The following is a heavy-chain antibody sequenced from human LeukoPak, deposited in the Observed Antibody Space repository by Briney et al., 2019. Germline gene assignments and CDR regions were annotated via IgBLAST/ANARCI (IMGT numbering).Heavy chain of an antibody. CDR2: IYYSGST. J-gene: IGHJ5*02. Sequence: SETLSLTCTVSGGSISSGDYHWSWIRQPPGKGLEWIGYIYYSGSTYYNPSLKSRVTISVDTSKNQFSLKLSSVTAADTAVYYCARDRRYYDFWSGYSNWFDPWGQGTLVTVSS. D-gene: IGHD3-3*01. CDR1: GGSISSGDYH. V-gene: IGHV4-30-4*01. CDR3: ARDRRYYDFWSGYSNWFDP.